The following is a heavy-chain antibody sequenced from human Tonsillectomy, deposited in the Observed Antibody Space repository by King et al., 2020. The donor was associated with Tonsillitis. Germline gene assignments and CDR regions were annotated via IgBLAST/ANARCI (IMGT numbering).Heavy chain of an antibody. V-gene: IGHV1-18*01. D-gene: IGHD6-13*01. CDR2: NSAYNGET. Sequence: QLVQSGAEVKKPGASVKVSCKASGYTFTSYGISWVRQAPGQGLEWMGWNSAYNGETNYAQKFQGRVTMTTDTTTNTAYMEVRSLTSDDTAVYYCGRDRFSSWVDAFDIWGQGTKVTVSS. CDR3: GRDRFSSWVDAFDI. J-gene: IGHJ3*02. CDR1: GYTFTSYG.